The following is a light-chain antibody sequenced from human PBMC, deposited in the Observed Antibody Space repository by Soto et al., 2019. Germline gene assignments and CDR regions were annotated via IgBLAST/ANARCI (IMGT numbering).Light chain of an antibody. Sequence: DIRMNQSPSTLSAYIGDRVTITCRASQSISNWLAWYQQKPGKAPKLLIYDASSLQSGVPSRFSGSGSETEFTLTISSLQPDDFATYYCQQYDTYPWTFGQGTKVDIK. CDR3: QQYDTYPWT. J-gene: IGKJ1*01. V-gene: IGKV1-5*01. CDR1: QSISNW. CDR2: DAS.